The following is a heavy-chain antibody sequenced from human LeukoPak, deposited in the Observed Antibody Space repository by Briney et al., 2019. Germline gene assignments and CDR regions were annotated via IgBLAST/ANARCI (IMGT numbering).Heavy chain of an antibody. V-gene: IGHV4-59*01. J-gene: IGHJ5*02. D-gene: IGHD3-10*01. Sequence: PSETLSLTCTVSGGSISSYYWSWIRQPPGKGLEWIGYIYYSGSTNYNPSRKIRVTISVDTSKNQFSLKLSSVTAADTAVYYCARDYYGSGSYHWFDPWGQGTLVTVSS. CDR2: IYYSGST. CDR3: ARDYYGSGSYHWFDP. CDR1: GGSISSYY.